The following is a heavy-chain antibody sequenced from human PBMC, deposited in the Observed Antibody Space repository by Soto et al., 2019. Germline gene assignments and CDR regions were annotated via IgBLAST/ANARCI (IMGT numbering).Heavy chain of an antibody. CDR3: ARLLYYDSSGYPVDY. CDR2: IIPILGIA. CDR1: GGTFSCY. V-gene: IGHV1-69*02. Sequence: SVKVSCKASGGTFSCYISWVRQAPGQGLEWMGRIIPILGIANYAQKFQGRVTITADKSTSTAYMELSSLRSEDTAVYYCARLLYYDSSGYPVDYWGQ. J-gene: IGHJ4*02. D-gene: IGHD3-22*01.